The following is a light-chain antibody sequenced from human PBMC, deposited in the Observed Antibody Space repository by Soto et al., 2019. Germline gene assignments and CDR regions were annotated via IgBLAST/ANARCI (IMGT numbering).Light chain of an antibody. V-gene: IGKV1-27*01. J-gene: IGKJ4*01. CDR3: QKFSAVPT. CDR1: QAIYNY. CDR2: AAS. Sequence: DIPMTQSPSSLSASVGDRVTITCRASQAIYNYLAWYQQKPGKVPALLISAASTLQSGVPSRFSGSGSETDFNLTISSLQPEGVAKYYCQKFSAVPTFGGGNKVEI.